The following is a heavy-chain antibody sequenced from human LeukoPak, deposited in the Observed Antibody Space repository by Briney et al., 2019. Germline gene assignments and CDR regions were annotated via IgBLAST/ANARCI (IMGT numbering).Heavy chain of an antibody. J-gene: IGHJ3*02. Sequence: GASVKVSCKASGYTFTGYYMHWVRQAPGQGLEWMGWINPNSGGTNYAQKFQGRVTMTRDTSISTAYMELSRLRSDDTAVYYCAREGHATTVTTNAFDIWGQGTMVTVSS. D-gene: IGHD4-17*01. CDR3: AREGHATTVTTNAFDI. CDR2: INPNSGGT. CDR1: GYTFTGYY. V-gene: IGHV1-2*02.